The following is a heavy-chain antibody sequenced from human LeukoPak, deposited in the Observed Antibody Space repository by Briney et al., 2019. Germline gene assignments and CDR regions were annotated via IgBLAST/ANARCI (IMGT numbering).Heavy chain of an antibody. CDR2: ISSSSSTI. J-gene: IGHJ4*02. Sequence: PGGSLRLSCAASGFTFSSYSMNWVRQAPGKGLEWVSYISSSSSTIYYADSVKGRFTISRDNAKNSLYLQRNSLRAEDTAVYYCARAYDFWLGSPFDYWGQGTLVTVSS. V-gene: IGHV3-48*01. CDR1: GFTFSSYS. CDR3: ARAYDFWLGSPFDY. D-gene: IGHD3-3*01.